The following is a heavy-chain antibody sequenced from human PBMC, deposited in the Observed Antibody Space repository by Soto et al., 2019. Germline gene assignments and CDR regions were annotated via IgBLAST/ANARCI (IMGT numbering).Heavy chain of an antibody. CDR1: GYTFTSYG. D-gene: IGHD3-22*01. CDR3: ASFDYYDSSGYYGY. J-gene: IGHJ4*02. CDR2: ISAYNGNT. V-gene: IGHV1-18*01. Sequence: ASVKVSCKASGYTFTSYGISWVRQAPGQGLEWMGWISAYNGNTNYAQKLQGRVTMTTDTSTSTAYMELRSLRSDDTAVYYCASFDYYDSSGYYGYWGQGTLVTVS.